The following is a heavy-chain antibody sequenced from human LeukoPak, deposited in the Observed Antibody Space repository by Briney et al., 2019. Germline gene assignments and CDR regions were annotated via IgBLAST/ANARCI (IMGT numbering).Heavy chain of an antibody. J-gene: IGHJ4*01. D-gene: IGHD6-13*01. CDR1: GINVTTNY. CDR2: IYGDNAA. V-gene: IGHV3-66*02. Sequence: GGSLRLSCAASGINVTTNYMTWIRQAPGKGLEWVSLIYGDNAAYYAESVRGRFIISRDNLKNTLFLQMNSLRPEDTALYYCVSSTGQQFIPYDYWGHGTHVTVSS. CDR3: VSSTGQQFIPYDY.